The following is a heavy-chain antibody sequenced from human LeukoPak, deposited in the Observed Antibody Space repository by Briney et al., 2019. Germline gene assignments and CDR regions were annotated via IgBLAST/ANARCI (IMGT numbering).Heavy chain of an antibody. CDR3: AKGYCSSTSCYGIDY. CDR2: ISGSGGST. V-gene: IGHV3-23*01. D-gene: IGHD2-2*01. Sequence: GGSLRLSCAASGFTFSSYAMSWVRQAPGKGLEWVSPISGSGGSTYYADSVKGRFTISRDNSKNTLYLQMNSLRAEDTAVYYCAKGYCSSTSCYGIDYWGQGTLVTVSS. J-gene: IGHJ4*02. CDR1: GFTFSSYA.